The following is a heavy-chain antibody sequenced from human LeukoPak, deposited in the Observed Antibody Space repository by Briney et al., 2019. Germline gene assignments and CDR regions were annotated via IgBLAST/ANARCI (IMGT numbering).Heavy chain of an antibody. CDR3: ARGIGGSYPGDY. V-gene: IGHV3-13*01. CDR2: IGTAGDT. Sequence: PAGSLSLSCAASGFTFSSYDMDWVRQATGNGLEWVSAIGTAGDTYYPGSVKGRFTISRENAKNSLYLQMNSLRAGDTAGYYCARGIGGSYPGDYWGQGTLVTVSS. J-gene: IGHJ4*02. D-gene: IGHD1-26*01. CDR1: GFTFSSYD.